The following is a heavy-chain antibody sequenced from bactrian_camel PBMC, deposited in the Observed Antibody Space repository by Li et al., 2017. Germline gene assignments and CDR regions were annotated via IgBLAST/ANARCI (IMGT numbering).Heavy chain of an antibody. CDR3: VADLPPRVCSSDPLAHRQYNY. D-gene: IGHD4*01. J-gene: IGHJ4*01. CDR2: IAYYGTT. CDR1: GYTYSGSGYC. V-gene: IGHV3S10*01. Sequence: DVQLVESGGGSVQAGGSLRLSCSLTGYTYSGSGYCMGWFRQAPGKSRELVAHIAYYGTTYYADSVKGRFTISQDNAKNQVSLQMTNLNPEDTATYFCVADLPPRVCSSDPLAHRQYNYWGQGTQVTVS.